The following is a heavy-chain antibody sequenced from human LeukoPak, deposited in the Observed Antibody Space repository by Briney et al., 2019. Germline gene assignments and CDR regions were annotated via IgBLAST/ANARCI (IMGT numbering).Heavy chain of an antibody. D-gene: IGHD4-23*01. CDR1: GDSISSHY. J-gene: IGHJ6*03. V-gene: IGHV4-59*11. Sequence: SETLSLTCTVSGDSISSHYWSWIRQPPGKGLEWIGSIYYSGSTYYNPSLKSRVTISVDTSKNQFSLKLSSVTAADTAVYYCARDRRPPSKDGGNSGAEHRGYYMDVWGKGTTVTVSS. CDR3: ARDRRPPSKDGGNSGAEHRGYYMDV. CDR2: IYYSGST.